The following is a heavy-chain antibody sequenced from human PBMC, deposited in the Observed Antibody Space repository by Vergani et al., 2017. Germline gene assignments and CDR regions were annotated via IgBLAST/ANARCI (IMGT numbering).Heavy chain of an antibody. J-gene: IGHJ4*02. V-gene: IGHV4-30-2*01. CDR1: GGSISSGGYS. CDR2: IYHSGST. CDR3: AKEMAGSYYGVAFDY. Sequence: QLQLQESGSGLVKPSQTLSLTCAVSGGSISSGGYSWSWIRQPPGKGLEWIGYIYHSGSTYYNPSLKSRVTISVDRSKNQFSLKLSSVTAEDTAVYYCAKEMAGSYYGVAFDYWGQGTLVTVSS. D-gene: IGHD1-26*01.